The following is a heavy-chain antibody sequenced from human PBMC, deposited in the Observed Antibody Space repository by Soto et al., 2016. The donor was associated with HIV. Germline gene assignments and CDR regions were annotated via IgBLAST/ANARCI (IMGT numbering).Heavy chain of an antibody. CDR2: IIPMVGLT. CDR1: GDTFSNYG. V-gene: IGHV1-69*10. J-gene: IGHJ4*02. D-gene: IGHD5-18*01. Sequence: QVQLVQSGSEVKKPGSSVKVSCRASGDTFSNYGISWVRQAPGQGLEWMGGIIPMVGLTNYAQKFQGRVTITADKSTSTAYMELSSLTSDDTAMYYCARDSWRTYRSGFDSWAREPWSPSPQ. CDR3: ARDSWRTYRSGFDS.